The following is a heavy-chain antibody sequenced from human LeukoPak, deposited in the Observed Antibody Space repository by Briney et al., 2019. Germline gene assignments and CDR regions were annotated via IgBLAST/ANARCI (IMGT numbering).Heavy chain of an antibody. V-gene: IGHV3-30*02. CDR3: AKGSKGRQLLSVSVYGYYFDY. CDR1: GFTFSSYG. J-gene: IGHJ4*02. Sequence: GGSLRLSCAASGFTFSSYGMHWVRQAPGKGLEWVAFIRYDGSNKYYADSVKGRFTISRDNSKNTLYLQMNSLRAEDTAVYYCAKGSKGRQLLSVSVYGYYFDYWGQGTLVTVSS. CDR2: IRYDGSNK. D-gene: IGHD2-2*01.